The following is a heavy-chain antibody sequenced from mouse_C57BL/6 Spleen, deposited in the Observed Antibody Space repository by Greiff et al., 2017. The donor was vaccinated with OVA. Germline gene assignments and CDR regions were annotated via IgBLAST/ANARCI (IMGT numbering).Heavy chain of an antibody. CDR1: GYTFTSYW. J-gene: IGHJ4*01. CDR3: ARPGYSKNYYAMDY. V-gene: IGHV1-50*01. CDR2: IDPSDSYT. Sequence: VQLQQPGAELVKPGASVKLSCKASGYTFTSYWMQWVKQRPGQGLEWIGEIDPSDSYTNYNQKFKGKATLTVDTSSSTAYMQLSSLTSEDSAVYYCARPGYSKNYYAMDYWGQGTSVTVSS. D-gene: IGHD2-5*01.